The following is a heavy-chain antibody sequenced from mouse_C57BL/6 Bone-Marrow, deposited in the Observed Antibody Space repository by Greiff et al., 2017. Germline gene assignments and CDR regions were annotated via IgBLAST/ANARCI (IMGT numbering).Heavy chain of an antibody. CDR2: IDPENGDT. D-gene: IGHD6-1*01. V-gene: IGHV14-4*01. CDR1: GFNIKDDY. Sequence: EVQLQQSGAELVRPGASVKLSCTASGFNIKDDYMHWVKQRPEQGLEWIGWIDPENGDTESASKFQGKATITADTSSNTAYLQLSSLTSEYTAVYYCTPLQAWFAFWGQATLVTVSA. CDR3: TPLQAWFAF. J-gene: IGHJ3*01.